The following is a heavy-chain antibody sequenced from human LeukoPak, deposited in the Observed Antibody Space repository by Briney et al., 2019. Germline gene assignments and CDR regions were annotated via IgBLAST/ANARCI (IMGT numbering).Heavy chain of an antibody. CDR2: IYYSGST. CDR3: ARGGEMATVDY. D-gene: IGHD5-24*01. Sequence: SETLSLTCTVSGGSITSYSWSWIRQSPGKGLEWIGYIYYSGSTNYNPSLKSRVTISEDTSKNQFSLKLRSVTAADTGVYFCARGGEMATVDYWGQGTLVTVSS. J-gene: IGHJ4*02. CDR1: GGSITSYS. V-gene: IGHV4-59*01.